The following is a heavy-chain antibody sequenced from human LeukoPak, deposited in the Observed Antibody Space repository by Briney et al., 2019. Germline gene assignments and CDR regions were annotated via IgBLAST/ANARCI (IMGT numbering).Heavy chain of an antibody. D-gene: IGHD6-19*01. CDR2: IYYSGST. Sequence: SETLSLTCTVSGGSISSYYWSWFRQPPGKGLEWIGYIYYSGSTNYNPSLKSRVTISVDTSKNQFSLKLSSVTAADTAVYYCARHSERWLGAFDIWGQGTMVTVSS. CDR1: GGSISSYY. V-gene: IGHV4-59*08. J-gene: IGHJ3*02. CDR3: ARHSERWLGAFDI.